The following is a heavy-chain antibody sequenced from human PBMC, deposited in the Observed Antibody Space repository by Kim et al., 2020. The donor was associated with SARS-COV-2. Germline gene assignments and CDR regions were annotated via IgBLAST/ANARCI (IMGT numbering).Heavy chain of an antibody. D-gene: IGHD4-17*01. Sequence: SETLSLTCTVSGGSISSSSYYWGWIRQPPGKGLEWIGSIYYSGSTYYNPSLKSRVTISVDTSKNQFSLKLSSVTAADTAVYYCARLGHGDYGDYWGQGTLVTVSS. CDR1: GGSISSSSYY. J-gene: IGHJ4*02. V-gene: IGHV4-39*01. CDR2: IYYSGST. CDR3: ARLGHGDYGDY.